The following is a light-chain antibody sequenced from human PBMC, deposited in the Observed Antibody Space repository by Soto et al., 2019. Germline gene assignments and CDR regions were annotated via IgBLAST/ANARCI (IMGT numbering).Light chain of an antibody. J-gene: IGKJ4*01. CDR2: GAS. V-gene: IGKV3-20*01. Sequence: EIVLTQSPGTLSLSPGERATLSCRASQTISHTFLAWYQQRPGQAPRLLIYGASGRAAGIPDRFSGSGSGTDFTLSISRLEPEDFAVYYCQQYGGSPTFGGGTKVEIK. CDR1: QTISHTF. CDR3: QQYGGSPT.